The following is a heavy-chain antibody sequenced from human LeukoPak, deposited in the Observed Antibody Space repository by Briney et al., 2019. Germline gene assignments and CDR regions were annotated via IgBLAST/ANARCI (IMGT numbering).Heavy chain of an antibody. CDR2: IYHTGTT. V-gene: IGHV4-38-2*02. CDR3: ASARWDY. Sequence: PSETLSLTCIVSGFSISIGYYWGWIRQPPGKGLECIGTIYHTGTTYYNPSLKSRVTISVDTSKNQFSLNLNSVTAADTAVYYCASARWDYWGQGTLVTVSS. CDR1: GFSISIGYY. J-gene: IGHJ4*02. D-gene: IGHD5-24*01.